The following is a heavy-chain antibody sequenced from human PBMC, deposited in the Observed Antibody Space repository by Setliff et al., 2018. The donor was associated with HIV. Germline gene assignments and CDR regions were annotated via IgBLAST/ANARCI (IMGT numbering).Heavy chain of an antibody. CDR3: AKGVGLG. J-gene: IGHJ4*02. V-gene: IGHV3-30-3*01. D-gene: IGHD3-16*01. CDR1: GFTFSSYA. Sequence: GGSLRLSCAASGFTFSSYAMHWVRQAPGKGLEWVAVISYDGSNKYYADSVKGRFTISRDNSKNTLYLQMNSLRAEDTAVYYCAKGVGLGWGQGTLVTVSS. CDR2: ISYDGSNK.